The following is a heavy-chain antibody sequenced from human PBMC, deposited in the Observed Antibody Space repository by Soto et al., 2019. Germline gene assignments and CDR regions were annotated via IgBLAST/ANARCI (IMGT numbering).Heavy chain of an antibody. V-gene: IGHV4-39*01. CDR2: IYYSGST. D-gene: IGHD3-3*01. J-gene: IGHJ5*02. CDR1: GGSISSSSYY. Sequence: QLQLQESGPGLVKPSETLSLTCTVSGGSISSSSYYWGWIRQPPGKGLEWIGSIYYSGSTYYNPSLKSRVTISVDTSKNQFSLKLSSVTAADTAVYYCARLRGALRFFRFDPWGQGTLVTVSS. CDR3: ARLRGALRFFRFDP.